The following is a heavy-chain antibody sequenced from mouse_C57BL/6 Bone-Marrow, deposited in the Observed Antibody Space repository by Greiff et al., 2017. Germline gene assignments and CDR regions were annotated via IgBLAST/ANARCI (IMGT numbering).Heavy chain of an antibody. CDR3: ASDGYSSWFAY. Sequence: DVKLVESGGGLVKPGGSLKLSCAASGFTFSDYGMHWVRQAPEKGLEWVAYISSGSSTIYYADTVKGRFTISRDNAKNTLFLQMTSLRSEDTAMYYCASDGYSSWFAYWGQGTLVTVSA. CDR2: ISSGSSTI. V-gene: IGHV5-17*01. CDR1: GFTFSDYG. D-gene: IGHD2-3*01. J-gene: IGHJ3*01.